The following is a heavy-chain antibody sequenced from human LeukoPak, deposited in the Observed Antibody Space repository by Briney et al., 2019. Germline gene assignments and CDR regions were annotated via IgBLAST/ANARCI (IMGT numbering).Heavy chain of an antibody. CDR2: INHSGST. CDR1: GGSFSGYY. J-gene: IGHJ4*02. Sequence: SETLSLTCAVYGGSFSGYYWSWIRQPPGKGLEWIGEINHSGSTSYNPSLKSRVTISVDTSKNQFSLKLSSVTAADTAVYYCARGPPYSSGWYLYWGQGTLVTVSS. D-gene: IGHD6-19*01. CDR3: ARGPPYSSGWYLY. V-gene: IGHV4-34*01.